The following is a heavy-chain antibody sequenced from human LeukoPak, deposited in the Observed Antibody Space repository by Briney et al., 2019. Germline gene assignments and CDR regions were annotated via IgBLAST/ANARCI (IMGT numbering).Heavy chain of an antibody. CDR3: ARYQNTDYYDSSGYVYYYYYYYMDV. CDR1: EFTFSTYW. D-gene: IGHD3-22*01. J-gene: IGHJ6*03. CDR2: IKQDGSEK. Sequence: PGGSLRLSCAASEFTFSTYWLSWVRQAPGKGLEWVADIKQDGSEKYYVDSVEGRFTISRDNAKNSLYLQMNSLRAEDTAVYYRARYQNTDYYDSSGYVYYYYYYYMDVWGKGTTVTVSS. V-gene: IGHV3-7*01.